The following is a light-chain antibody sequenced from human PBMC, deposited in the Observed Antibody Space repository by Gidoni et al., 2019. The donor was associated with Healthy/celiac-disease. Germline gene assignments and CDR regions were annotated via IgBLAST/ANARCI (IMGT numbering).Light chain of an antibody. V-gene: IGKV2-28*01. CDR1: QSLLHSNGYNY. J-gene: IGKJ4*01. Sequence: DIVMTQSPLSLPVTPGEPASISCRSSQSLLHSNGYNYLDWYLQKPVQSPQLLIYLGAHRASGVPDRFSGSGSGTDFTLKISRVEAEDVGVYYCMQALQTPLTFGGGTKVELK. CDR3: MQALQTPLT. CDR2: LGA.